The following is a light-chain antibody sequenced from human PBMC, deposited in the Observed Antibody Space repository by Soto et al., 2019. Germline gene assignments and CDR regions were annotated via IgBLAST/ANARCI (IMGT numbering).Light chain of an antibody. V-gene: IGKV3-20*01. CDR3: QQYGSSPLYS. CDR1: QSVTSTF. J-gene: IGKJ2*03. CDR2: GVS. Sequence: EIVLTQSPGTLSLSPGERDTLSCRASQSVTSTFLAWYQQKPGQAPRLLISGVSSRATGIPDRFSGSGSGTVFTLTISRLEPEDFAVYYCQQYGSSPLYSFGQGTKLDIK.